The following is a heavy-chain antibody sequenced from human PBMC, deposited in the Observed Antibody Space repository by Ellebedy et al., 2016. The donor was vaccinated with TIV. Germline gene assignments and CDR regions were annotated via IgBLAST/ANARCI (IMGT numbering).Heavy chain of an antibody. Sequence: PGGSLRLSCAASGFTFSSYAMSWVRQAPGKGLEWVSAISGNGGSTYYADSGKGRFTISRDNSKNTLYLQMNSLRPEDTAVYFCAKDPYSSGWYRGGDWGQGTLVTVSS. J-gene: IGHJ4*02. V-gene: IGHV3-23*01. CDR2: ISGNGGST. D-gene: IGHD6-19*01. CDR1: GFTFSSYA. CDR3: AKDPYSSGWYRGGD.